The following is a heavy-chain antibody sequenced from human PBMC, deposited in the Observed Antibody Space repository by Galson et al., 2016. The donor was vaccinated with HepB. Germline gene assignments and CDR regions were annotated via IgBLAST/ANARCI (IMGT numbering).Heavy chain of an antibody. Sequence: SETLSLTCTVSGGSIGSSSFYWGWVRRPPGKGLEWIGSIYYGGSTYFNPSLKSRVTISVDMSRNQFSLKLSSVTAADTSVYYCACGKDISSGKGYYHAMDVWGQGTTVTFSS. J-gene: IGHJ6*02. CDR2: IYYGGST. D-gene: IGHD6-19*01. CDR3: ACGKDISSGKGYYHAMDV. V-gene: IGHV4-39*01. CDR1: GGSIGSSSFY.